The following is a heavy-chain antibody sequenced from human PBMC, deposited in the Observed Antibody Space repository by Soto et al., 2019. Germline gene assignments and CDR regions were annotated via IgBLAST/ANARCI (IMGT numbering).Heavy chain of an antibody. CDR3: AREKLDYSSSLVVDAEYFQH. CDR1: GYSFAGYW. Sequence: GESLKISCKGSGYSFAGYWITWVRQKPGKGLEWMGWINLNSGGTNYAQKFQGRVTMTRDTSISTAYMELSRLRSDDTAVYYCAREKLDYSSSLVVDAEYFQHWGQGTLVTVSS. J-gene: IGHJ1*01. D-gene: IGHD3-22*01. V-gene: IGHV1-2*02. CDR2: INLNSGGT.